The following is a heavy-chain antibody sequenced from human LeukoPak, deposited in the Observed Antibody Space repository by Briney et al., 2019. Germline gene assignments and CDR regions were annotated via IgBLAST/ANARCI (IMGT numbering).Heavy chain of an antibody. CDR2: IKQDGSEK. CDR1: GFTLNSYR. V-gene: IGHV3-7*01. J-gene: IGHJ4*02. Sequence: PGGSLRLSCAASGFTLNSYRMSWVRQAPGKGLEWVANIKQDGSEKYYVDSVKGRFTISRDNAKNSLYLQMNSLRAEDTAVYYCVRERFYFDSSGYSGASTLWGQGALVTVSS. CDR3: VRERFYFDSSGYSGASTL. D-gene: IGHD3-22*01.